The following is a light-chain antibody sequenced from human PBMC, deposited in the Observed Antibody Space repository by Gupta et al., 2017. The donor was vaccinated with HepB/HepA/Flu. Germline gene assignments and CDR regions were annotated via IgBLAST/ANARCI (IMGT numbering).Light chain of an antibody. Sequence: EIVMTQSPATLSVSPGERVTLSCRASQSVSNNLAWYQQIPGQAPRLLIFGASTRATGIPARFSGSGSGTDFTLTISSLQSEDFAVYYCQHYNNWPLTFGGGTKVEIK. CDR2: GAS. CDR3: QHYNNWPLT. J-gene: IGKJ4*01. CDR1: QSVSNN. V-gene: IGKV3-15*01.